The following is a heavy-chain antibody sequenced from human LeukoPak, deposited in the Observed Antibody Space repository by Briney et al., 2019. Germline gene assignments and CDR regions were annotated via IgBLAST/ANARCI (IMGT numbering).Heavy chain of an antibody. CDR3: ARGMGATTWFDP. CDR1: GGSISSGRYC. J-gene: IGHJ5*02. V-gene: IGHV4-61*02. CDR2: IYTSGST. Sequence: SQTLSLTCTVSGGSISSGRYCWSWIRQPAGKGLEWIGRIYTSGSTNYNPSLKSRVTISVDTSKNQFSLKLSSVTAADTAVYYCARGMGATTWFDPWGQGTLVTVSS. D-gene: IGHD1-26*01.